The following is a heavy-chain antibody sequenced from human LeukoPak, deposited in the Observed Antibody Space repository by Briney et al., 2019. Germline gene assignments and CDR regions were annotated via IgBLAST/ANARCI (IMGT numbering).Heavy chain of an antibody. CDR2: IYYSGST. Sequence: SETLSLTCTVSGGSISSHYWSWIRQPPGKGLEWIGYIYYSGSTNYNPSLKSRVTISVDTSKSQFSLKLSSVTAADTAVYYCASRVPGTTGLFDYWGQGTLVTVSS. D-gene: IGHD1-7*01. CDR1: GGSISSHY. V-gene: IGHV4-59*11. CDR3: ASRVPGTTGLFDY. J-gene: IGHJ4*02.